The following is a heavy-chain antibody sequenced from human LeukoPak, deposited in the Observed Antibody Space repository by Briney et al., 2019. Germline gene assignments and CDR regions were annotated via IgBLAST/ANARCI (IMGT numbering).Heavy chain of an antibody. CDR3: ATHHSTKGFDY. Sequence: PGGSLRLSCAASGFTFSSYAMSWVRQAPGKGLDWVAIIWYDGSNKYYADSVKGRFIISKDNSKNTLYLQMNSLRAEDTAVYYCATHHSTKGFDYWGQGTLVTVPS. CDR2: IWYDGSNK. J-gene: IGHJ4*02. D-gene: IGHD2-15*01. CDR1: GFTFSSYA. V-gene: IGHV3-33*08.